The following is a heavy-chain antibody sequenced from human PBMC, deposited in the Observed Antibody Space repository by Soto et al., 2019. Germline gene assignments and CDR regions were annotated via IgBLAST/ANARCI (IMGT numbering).Heavy chain of an antibody. CDR1: GYTFTSYN. D-gene: IGHD2-15*01. CDR2: MNPNSGDT. J-gene: IGHJ5*02. Sequence: QVQLVQSGAEVKKPGASVKVSCKASGYTFTSYNINWVRQATGQGLEWIGWMNPNSGDTVYAQKFQGRVTMTRNTSISTAYMELSSLRSEDTALYYCARALGYCSGGKCIDWFDPWGQGTLVTVSS. V-gene: IGHV1-8*01. CDR3: ARALGYCSGGKCIDWFDP.